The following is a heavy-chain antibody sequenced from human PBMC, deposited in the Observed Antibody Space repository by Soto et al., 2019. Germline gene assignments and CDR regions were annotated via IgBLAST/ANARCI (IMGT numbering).Heavy chain of an antibody. CDR3: ARFKFLEWYSDAFDI. Sequence: GESLKISCKGSGYSFTTYWIGWVRQMPGKGLERMGIIYPGDSDTRYSPSFQGQVTISADKSINTAYLQWSSLKASDTSMYYCARFKFLEWYSDAFDIWGQGTMVTVSS. D-gene: IGHD3-3*01. CDR1: GYSFTTYW. V-gene: IGHV5-51*01. J-gene: IGHJ3*02. CDR2: IYPGDSDT.